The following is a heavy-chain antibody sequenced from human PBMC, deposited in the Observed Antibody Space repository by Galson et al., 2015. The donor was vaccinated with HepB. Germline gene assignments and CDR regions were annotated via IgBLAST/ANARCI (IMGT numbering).Heavy chain of an antibody. Sequence: ETLSLTCAVSGASISSSNSWHWVRQPPRKGLEWIGEIYHSGSTNYNPSLKSRVTISVDKSKNQFSLKLTSVTAADTAVYYCARRYDTSDYYPSYGMDVWGQGTTVTVSS. CDR2: IYHSGST. V-gene: IGHV4-4*02. D-gene: IGHD3-22*01. CDR3: ARRYDTSDYYPSYGMDV. CDR1: GASISSSNS. J-gene: IGHJ6*02.